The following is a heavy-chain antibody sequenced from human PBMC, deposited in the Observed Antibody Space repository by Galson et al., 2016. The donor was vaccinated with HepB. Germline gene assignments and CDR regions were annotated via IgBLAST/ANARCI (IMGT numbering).Heavy chain of an antibody. D-gene: IGHD1-20*01. V-gene: IGHV3-21*06. CDR1: GFNFGDYS. CDR2: ISKDGQSM. Sequence: SLRLSCAASGFNFGDYSMTWVRQAPGKGLEWILSISKDGQSMESADSVKGRFTVSRDNTNNTFSLMMDKLRVEDTAIYFCARPYDFGYDWNLPSGFEIWGHGTVVIVSS. J-gene: IGHJ3*02. CDR3: ARPYDFGYDWNLPSGFEI.